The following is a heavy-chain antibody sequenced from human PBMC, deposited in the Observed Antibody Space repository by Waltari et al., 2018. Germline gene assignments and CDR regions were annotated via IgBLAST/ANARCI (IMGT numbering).Heavy chain of an antibody. D-gene: IGHD2-2*03. J-gene: IGHJ4*02. Sequence: QVQLQQWGAGLLKPSETLSLTCAAYGGSFSGYYGSWVRQPPGKGLEWIGEINHSGSTNYNPSLKSRVTMSVDTSKNQFSLKLTSVTAADTAVYYCASDRLGYWRISHFYWGQGTLVTVSS. CDR2: INHSGST. CDR3: ASDRLGYWRISHFY. V-gene: IGHV4-34*01. CDR1: GGSFSGYY.